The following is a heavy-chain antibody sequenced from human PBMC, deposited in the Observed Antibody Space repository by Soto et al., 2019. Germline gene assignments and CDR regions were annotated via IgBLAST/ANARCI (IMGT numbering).Heavy chain of an antibody. CDR2: IKQDGSEK. J-gene: IGHJ4*02. D-gene: IGHD3-16*02. Sequence: GGSLRLSCAASGFTFSSYWMSWVRQAPGKGREWVANIKQDGSEKYNVDSVKGRFTISRDNAKNSLYLQMNSLRAEDTAVYYCARVGRGVIADYWGQGTLVTVSS. CDR1: GFTFSSYW. V-gene: IGHV3-7*01. CDR3: ARVGRGVIADY.